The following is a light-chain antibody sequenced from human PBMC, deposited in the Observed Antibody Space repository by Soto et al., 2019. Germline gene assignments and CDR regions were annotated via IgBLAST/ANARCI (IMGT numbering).Light chain of an antibody. CDR1: QSFGSSY. CDR2: GAS. CDR3: QQYGSSRT. J-gene: IGKJ1*01. Sequence: EIVLTQSPGTLSLSPGERAALSCRASQSFGSSYLAWYQQKPGQAPRLLIYGASSRAAGIPDRFSGSGSETDFTLTISSLEPEDFALYYCQQYGSSRTFGQGTKVEIK. V-gene: IGKV3-20*01.